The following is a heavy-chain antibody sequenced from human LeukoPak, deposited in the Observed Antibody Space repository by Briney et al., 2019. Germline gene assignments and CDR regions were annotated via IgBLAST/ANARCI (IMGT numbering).Heavy chain of an antibody. J-gene: IGHJ4*02. CDR3: ARDDADSAYADGDY. Sequence: SVKVSRKASGGIFSSYSISWVRQAPGQGLEWMGRIIPLLGIANYAQKFQGRVTIVADKSTSTAYMELSSLRSEDTAVYYCARDDADSAYADGDYWGQGTLVTVSS. CDR1: GGIFSSYS. V-gene: IGHV1-69*04. CDR2: IIPLLGIA. D-gene: IGHD5-12*01.